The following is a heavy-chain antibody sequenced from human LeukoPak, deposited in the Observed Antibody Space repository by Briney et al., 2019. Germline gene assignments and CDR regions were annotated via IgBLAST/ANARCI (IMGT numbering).Heavy chain of an antibody. CDR2: ISSSSSTI. D-gene: IGHD3-16*02. CDR1: GFTFSSYS. Sequence: PGGSLRLSCAASGFTFSSYSMNWVRQAPGKGLEWVSYISSSSSTIYYADSVKGRFTISRDNAKNSLYLQMNSLRAEDTAVYYCARGGLYDYVWGSYRPLDYWGQGTLVTVSS. V-gene: IGHV3-48*01. J-gene: IGHJ4*02. CDR3: ARGGLYDYVWGSYRPLDY.